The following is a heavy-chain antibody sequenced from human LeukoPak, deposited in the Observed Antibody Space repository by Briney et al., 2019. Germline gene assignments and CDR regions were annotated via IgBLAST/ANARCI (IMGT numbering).Heavy chain of an antibody. Sequence: GGSLRLSCAASGFSFETYDMHWVRRPTGRGLEWVLAVGALGDTYYPGSVKDRFTISRENAKNSLYLQMNSLRAEDTAVYYCARAVGGPSGSYYNYWGQGTLVTVSS. CDR2: VGALGDT. CDR3: ARAVGGPSGSYYNY. V-gene: IGHV3-13*01. J-gene: IGHJ4*02. CDR1: GFSFETYD. D-gene: IGHD1-26*01.